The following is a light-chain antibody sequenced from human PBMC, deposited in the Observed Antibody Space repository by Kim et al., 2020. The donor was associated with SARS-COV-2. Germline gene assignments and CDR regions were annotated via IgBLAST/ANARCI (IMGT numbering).Light chain of an antibody. CDR2: GPS. Sequence: QRVTISCTGSSSNIGAGYDVHWYQQLPGAAPKLLIYGPSNRPSGVPDRFSGSKSGTSASLAITGLQAEDEADYYCQSYDSSLSGVVFGGGTQLTVL. CDR3: QSYDSSLSGVV. CDR1: SSNIGAGYD. J-gene: IGLJ2*01. V-gene: IGLV1-40*01.